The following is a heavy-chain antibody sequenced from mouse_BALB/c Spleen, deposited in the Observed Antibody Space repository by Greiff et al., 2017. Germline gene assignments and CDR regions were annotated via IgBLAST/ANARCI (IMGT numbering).Heavy chain of an antibody. CDR1: GFNIKDYY. CDR2: IDPENGNT. J-gene: IGHJ3*01. Sequence: VQLQQSGAELVRPGALVKLSCKASGFNIKDYYMHWVKQRPEQGLEWIGWIDPENGNTIYDPKFQGKASITADTSSNTAYLQLSSLTSEDTAVYYCARCYGYDEGFAYWGQGTLVTVSA. D-gene: IGHD2-2*01. CDR3: ARCYGYDEGFAY. V-gene: IGHV14-1*02.